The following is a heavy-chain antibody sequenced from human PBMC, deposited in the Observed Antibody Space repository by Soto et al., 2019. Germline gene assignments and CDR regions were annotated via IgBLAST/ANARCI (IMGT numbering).Heavy chain of an antibody. CDR3: ARPERPFYYYYGMDV. CDR2: IIPIFGTA. D-gene: IGHD1-1*01. V-gene: IGHV1-69*13. CDR1: GGTFSSYA. Sequence: SVKVSCKASGGTFSSYAISWVRQAPGQGLEWMGGIIPIFGTANYAQKFQGRVTITADESTSTAYMELSSLRSEDTAVYYCARPERPFYYYYGMDVWGQGTTVTVSS. J-gene: IGHJ6*02.